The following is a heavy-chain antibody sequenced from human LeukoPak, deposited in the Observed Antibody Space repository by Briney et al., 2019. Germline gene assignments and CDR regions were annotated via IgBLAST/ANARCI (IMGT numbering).Heavy chain of an antibody. Sequence: GGSLRLSCAASGFTFSSYAMSWVRQAPGKGLEWVSAISGSGGSTYYADSVKGRFTISRDNSKNTLYLQMNSLRAEDTAVYYCASPPLYCSSTSCYELDPWGQGTLVTVSS. D-gene: IGHD2-2*01. CDR2: ISGSGGST. J-gene: IGHJ5*02. CDR1: GFTFSSYA. V-gene: IGHV3-23*01. CDR3: ASPPLYCSSTSCYELDP.